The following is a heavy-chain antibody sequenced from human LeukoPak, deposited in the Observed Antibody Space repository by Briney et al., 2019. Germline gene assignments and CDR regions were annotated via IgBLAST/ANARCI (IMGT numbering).Heavy chain of an antibody. V-gene: IGHV3-21*01. CDR2: ISSSSSSYI. CDR3: ARGSLLWFGELFIDY. CDR1: GFTFSSYS. D-gene: IGHD3-10*01. Sequence: NPGGSLRLSCAASGFTFSSYSMNWVRQAPGKGPEWVSSISSSSSSYIYYADSVKGRFTISRDNAKNSLYLQMNSLRAEDTAVYYCARGSLLWFGELFIDYWGQGTLVTVSS. J-gene: IGHJ4*02.